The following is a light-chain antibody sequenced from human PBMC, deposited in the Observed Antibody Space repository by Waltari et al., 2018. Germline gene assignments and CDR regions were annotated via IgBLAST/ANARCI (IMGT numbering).Light chain of an antibody. CDR3: QHYNSYGQWT. Sequence: DIQMTQSPSTLSASVRDRVTITCRASQSISSWLAWYQQKPGKVHKLLTYESSTLASGVPPRFRGGGSGAAFALTISSLQPEDFAGYYCQHYNSYGQWTFGQGTKVEIK. CDR2: ESS. CDR1: QSISSW. V-gene: IGKV1-5*03. J-gene: IGKJ1*01.